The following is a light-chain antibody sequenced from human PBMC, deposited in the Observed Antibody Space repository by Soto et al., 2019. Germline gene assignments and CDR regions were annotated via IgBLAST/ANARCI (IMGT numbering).Light chain of an antibody. CDR3: QVWDTFSDHYV. CDR1: NIGGKS. CDR2: DDS. J-gene: IGLJ1*01. Sequence: SYELTQPPSVSVAPGQTATISCGGDNIGGKSVHWYQQRPGQAPVLVVYDDSDRPSGIPERFSGSNSGNTATLTINRVEAADEADYSSQVWDTFSDHYVFGSGTKVTVL. V-gene: IGLV3-21*02.